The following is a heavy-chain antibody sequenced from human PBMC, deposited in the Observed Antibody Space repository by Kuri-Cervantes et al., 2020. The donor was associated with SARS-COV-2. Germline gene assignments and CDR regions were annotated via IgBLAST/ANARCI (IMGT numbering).Heavy chain of an antibody. CDR2: INHSGST. J-gene: IGHJ6*03. CDR3: ARKTRITMIVVVMVPYYYYMDV. V-gene: IGHV4-34*01. CDR1: GGSFSGYY. Sequence: SETLSLTCAVYGGSFSGYYWSWIRQPPGKGLEWIGEINHSGSTNYNPSLKSRVTIPVDTSKNQFSLKLSSVTAADTAVYYCARKTRITMIVVVMVPYYYYMDVWGKGTTVTVSS. D-gene: IGHD3-22*01.